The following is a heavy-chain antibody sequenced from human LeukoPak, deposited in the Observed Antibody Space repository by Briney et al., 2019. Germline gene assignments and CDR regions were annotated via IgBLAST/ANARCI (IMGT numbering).Heavy chain of an antibody. Sequence: GRSLRLSCAASGFTFSSYAMHWVRQAPGKGLEWVAVISYDGSNKYYADSVKGRFTISRDNSKNTLYLQMNSLRAEDTAVYYCASIYGSGSYYYYGMDVWGQGTTVSVSS. V-gene: IGHV3-30-3*01. CDR1: GFTFSSYA. CDR2: ISYDGSNK. CDR3: ASIYGSGSYYYYGMDV. D-gene: IGHD3-10*01. J-gene: IGHJ6*02.